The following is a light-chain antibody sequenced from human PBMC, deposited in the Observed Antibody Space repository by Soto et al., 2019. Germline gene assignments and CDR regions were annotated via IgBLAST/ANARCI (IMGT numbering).Light chain of an antibody. Sequence: QSVLTQPPSASGTPVQRVIISCSGSSSHIGSNTVNWYQQLPGTAPKLLIYSNNQRPSGVPDRFSGSKSGTSASLAISVLQSEDEADYYCAGWDDRLNGRYVFGTGTKVTVL. CDR1: SSHIGSNT. J-gene: IGLJ1*01. CDR3: AGWDDRLNGRYV. CDR2: SNN. V-gene: IGLV1-44*01.